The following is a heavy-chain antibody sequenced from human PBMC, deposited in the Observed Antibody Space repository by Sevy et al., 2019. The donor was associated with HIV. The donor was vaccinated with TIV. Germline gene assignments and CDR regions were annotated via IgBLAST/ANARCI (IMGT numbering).Heavy chain of an antibody. Sequence: GGSLRLSCAASGFTLPDYEMNWVRQAPGKGLEWVASISRSGTTIYYADSLKGRFTISRDSAKNSVYLQMNSLRAEDTTVYFYAGGPRYCDSGSWLDPWGQGTLVTVSS. CDR3: AGGPRYCDSGSWLDP. CDR1: GFTLPDYE. J-gene: IGHJ5*02. D-gene: IGHD1-26*01. V-gene: IGHV3-48*03. CDR2: ISRSGTTI.